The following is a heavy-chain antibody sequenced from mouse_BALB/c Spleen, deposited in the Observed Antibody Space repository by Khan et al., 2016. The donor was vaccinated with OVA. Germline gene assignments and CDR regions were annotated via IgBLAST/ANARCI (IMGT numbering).Heavy chain of an antibody. CDR2: IGSGGST. J-gene: IGHJ2*01. Sequence: EVELVESGGGLVKPGGSLKLSCAASGFTFSRYPMSWVRQTPEKRLEWVASIGSGGSTYYPDSVKGRFTISRDNARNILYVQMSSLRSDDTAMYFCARVNGSSGVDYWGQGTTLTVSS. CDR3: ARVNGSSGVDY. CDR1: GFTFSRYP. V-gene: IGHV5-6-5*01. D-gene: IGHD1-1*01.